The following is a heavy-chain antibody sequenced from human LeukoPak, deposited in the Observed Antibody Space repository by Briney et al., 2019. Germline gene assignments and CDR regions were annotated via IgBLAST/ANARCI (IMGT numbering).Heavy chain of an antibody. CDR3: ARDGTYGFWSGYYRYFDY. D-gene: IGHD3-3*01. CDR1: GFTFSSYV. CDR2: ISSSGSTI. Sequence: GGSLRLSCAASGFTFSSYVMHWVRQAPGKGLEWGSYISSSGSTIYYADSVKGRFTISRDNAKNSLYLQMNSLRAEDTAVYYCARDGTYGFWSGYYRYFDYWGQGTLVTVSS. V-gene: IGHV3-48*04. J-gene: IGHJ4*02.